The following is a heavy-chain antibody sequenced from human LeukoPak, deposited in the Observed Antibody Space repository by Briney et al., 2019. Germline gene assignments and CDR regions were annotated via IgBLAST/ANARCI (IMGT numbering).Heavy chain of an antibody. D-gene: IGHD3-10*02. CDR2: ISSSGSTI. CDR1: GFTFSSYE. V-gene: IGHV3-48*03. J-gene: IGHJ6*04. CDR3: AELGITMIGGV. Sequence: GSLRLSCAASGFTFSSYEMNWVRPAPGKGLEWVSYISSSGSTIYYPDSVKGRFTISRDNAKNSLYLQMNSLRAEDTAVYYCAELGITMIGGVWGKGTTVTISS.